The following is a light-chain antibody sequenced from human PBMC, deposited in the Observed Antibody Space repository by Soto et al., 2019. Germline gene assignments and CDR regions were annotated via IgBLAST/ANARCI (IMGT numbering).Light chain of an antibody. J-gene: IGKJ5*01. CDR2: AVS. CDR3: QQYGSSPLT. V-gene: IGKV3-20*01. Sequence: EIVMTQSPATLSVSPGERATLSCRASQSVSSNLAWYQQKTGQAPRLLIYAVSTGATGIPDRFSGSGSGTDFTLTISRLEPEDFAVYYCQQYGSSPLTFGQGTRLEIK. CDR1: QSVSSN.